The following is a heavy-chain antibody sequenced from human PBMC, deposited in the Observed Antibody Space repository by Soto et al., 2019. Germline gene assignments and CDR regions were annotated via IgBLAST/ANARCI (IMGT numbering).Heavy chain of an antibody. CDR2: IKQDGSEK. Sequence: EVQLVESGGGLVQPGGSLRLSCAASGFTFSGYWMGWVRQLPVKGLGWGGNIKQDGSEKNYLDFMEGRFTISRDNAENSLYLQMNSLRAEDTAVYYCARIASAGRGWDVWGQGTTVVVSS. V-gene: IGHV3-7*01. CDR1: GFTFSGYW. CDR3: ARIASAGRGWDV. J-gene: IGHJ6*02. D-gene: IGHD6-13*01.